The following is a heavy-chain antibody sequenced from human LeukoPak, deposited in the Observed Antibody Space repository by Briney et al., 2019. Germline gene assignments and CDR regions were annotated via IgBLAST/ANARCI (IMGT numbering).Heavy chain of an antibody. CDR3: ARGLGSSSSSADY. V-gene: IGHV1-8*03. CDR1: GYTFTSYA. J-gene: IGHJ4*02. D-gene: IGHD6-6*01. Sequence: GASVKVSCKASGYTFTSYAMHWVRQAPGQRLEWMGWMNPNSGNTGYAQKFQGRVTITRNTSISTAYMELSSLRSEDTAVYYCARGLGSSSSSADYWGQGTLVTVSS. CDR2: MNPNSGNT.